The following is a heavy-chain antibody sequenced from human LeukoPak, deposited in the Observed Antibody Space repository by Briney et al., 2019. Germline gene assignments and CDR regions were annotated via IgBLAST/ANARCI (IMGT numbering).Heavy chain of an antibody. Sequence: GASVKVSCKASGYTFTSYGFSWVRQAPGQGLEWLGWISTYNGNTHYAQKLQGRVTMITDTSTTTAYMELRSLRSDDTAVYYCARDYRTGFDYWGQGTLVTVSS. J-gene: IGHJ4*02. D-gene: IGHD7-27*01. CDR1: GYTFTSYG. CDR2: ISTYNGNT. CDR3: ARDYRTGFDY. V-gene: IGHV1-18*01.